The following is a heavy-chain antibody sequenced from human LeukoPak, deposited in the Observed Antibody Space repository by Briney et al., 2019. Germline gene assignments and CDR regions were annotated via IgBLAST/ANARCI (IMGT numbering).Heavy chain of an antibody. V-gene: IGHV3-23*01. CDR1: GFTFISYA. D-gene: IGHD3-10*02. Sequence: GGSLRLSCAASGFTFISYAMSWVRQAPGKGLEWVSAISGSGGSIYYADSVKGRFTVSRDNSKDTLYLQMNTLRAEDTAVYYCAKDEDARPMYFQDWGQGTLVTVSS. CDR3: AKDEDARPMYFQD. J-gene: IGHJ1*01. CDR2: ISGSGGSI.